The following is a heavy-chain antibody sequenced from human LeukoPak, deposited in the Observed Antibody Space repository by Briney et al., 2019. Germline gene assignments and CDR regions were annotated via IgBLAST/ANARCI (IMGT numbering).Heavy chain of an antibody. CDR3: ARDGAYDFWSGYSVYYYYYGMDV. CDR2: IKQDGSEK. D-gene: IGHD3-3*01. CDR1: GIPFSDAW. V-gene: IGHV3-7*01. Sequence: PGGSLRLSCAASGIPFSDAWMSWVRQAPGKGLEWVANIKQDGSEKYYVDSVKGRFTISRDNAKNSLYLQMNSLRAEDTAVYYCARDGAYDFWSGYSVYYYYYGMDVWGQGTTVTVSS. J-gene: IGHJ6*02.